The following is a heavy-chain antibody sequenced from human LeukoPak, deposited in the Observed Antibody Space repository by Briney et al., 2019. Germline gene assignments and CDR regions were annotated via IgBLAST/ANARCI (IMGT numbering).Heavy chain of an antibody. CDR3: AKASAMIVVVSKHFDY. J-gene: IGHJ4*02. Sequence: PGGSLRLSCAASGFTFSNYAMHWVRQAPGKGLEWVAVISYDGSNKYYADSVKGRFTISRDNSKNTLYLQMNSLRAEDTAVYYCAKASAMIVVVSKHFDYWGQGTLVTVSS. D-gene: IGHD3-22*01. CDR2: ISYDGSNK. CDR1: GFTFSNYA. V-gene: IGHV3-30*04.